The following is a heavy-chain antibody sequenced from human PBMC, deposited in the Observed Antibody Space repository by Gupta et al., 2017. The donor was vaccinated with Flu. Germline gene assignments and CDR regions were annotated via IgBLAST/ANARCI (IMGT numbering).Heavy chain of an antibody. CDR1: GYSISRGYY. Sequence: QVQLQESGPGLVTPSETLSLTCAVSGYSISRGYYWGGIRQPPGKGMEWIGSIYQSGSTYDNPSLKRRVTISVDTSKNQFSLKLSSVTAADTAVYYGARAVGATPLDYGGQGTLVTVAS. D-gene: IGHD1-26*01. CDR2: IYQSGST. CDR3: ARAVGATPLDY. J-gene: IGHJ4*02. V-gene: IGHV4-38-2*01.